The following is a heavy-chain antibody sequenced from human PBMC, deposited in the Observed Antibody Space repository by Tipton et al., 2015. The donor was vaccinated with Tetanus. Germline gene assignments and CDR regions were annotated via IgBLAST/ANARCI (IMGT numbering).Heavy chain of an antibody. V-gene: IGHV4-31*11. J-gene: IGHJ5*02. Sequence: TLSLTCAVSGGSISSGGYSWTWIRQPPGKGLQWIGYIYYSGSTFYNPSLKSRVTISVDTSNNQFSLRLSSVTAADTAVYYCARDQGGGRVARLNWFGPWGQGTLVTVSS. D-gene: IGHD3-16*01. CDR1: GGSISSGGYS. CDR3: ARDQGGGRVARLNWFGP. CDR2: IYYSGST.